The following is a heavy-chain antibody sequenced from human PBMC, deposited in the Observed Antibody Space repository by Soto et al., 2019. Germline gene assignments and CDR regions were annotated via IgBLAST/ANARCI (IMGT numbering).Heavy chain of an antibody. Sequence: QVHLVQSGAAVKKPGASVKVSCKASGYTFTNYGISWVRQAPGEGLEWVGWINTSNDNKLYAQKLQGRLTLTTDTSKSTAYMDLTALRSDDTAVYSCAIDPGAASFDFWAQGTLVTVSS. J-gene: IGHJ4*02. V-gene: IGHV1-18*01. CDR1: GYTFTNYG. CDR2: INTSNDNK. CDR3: AIDPGAASFDF. D-gene: IGHD2-15*01.